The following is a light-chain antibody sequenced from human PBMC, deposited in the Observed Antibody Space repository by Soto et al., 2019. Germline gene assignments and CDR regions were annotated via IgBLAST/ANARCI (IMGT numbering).Light chain of an antibody. CDR3: EDYKNWPYT. CDR1: QSVNRT. V-gene: IGKV3-15*01. CDR2: GES. Sequence: EIVMPQSPATLSLSPRERATLSCRASQSVNRTLAWSQQKPGQAPRLLIDGESTRSTGITARFSVSGSGSESKLTIIGLQSDAVVLYECEDYKNWPYTFSQGPKLVS. J-gene: IGKJ2*01.